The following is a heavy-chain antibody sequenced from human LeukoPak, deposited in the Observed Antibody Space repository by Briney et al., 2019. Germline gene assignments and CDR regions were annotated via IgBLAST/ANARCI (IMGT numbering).Heavy chain of an antibody. J-gene: IGHJ6*03. D-gene: IGHD5-18*01. CDR1: GDSISSYY. CDR2: IYYSGST. V-gene: IGHV4-59*01. Sequence: SETLSLTCTVSGDSISSYYWSWIRQPPGKGLEWIGYIYYSGSTNYNPSLKSRVTISVDSSKNQFSLKLSSVTAADTAVYYCARTTEGGYTYDYFYYYYMDVWGKGTTVTISS. CDR3: ARTTEGGYTYDYFYYYYMDV.